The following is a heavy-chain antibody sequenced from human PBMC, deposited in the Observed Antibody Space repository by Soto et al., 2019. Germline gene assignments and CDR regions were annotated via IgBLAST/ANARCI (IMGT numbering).Heavy chain of an antibody. J-gene: IGHJ3*02. V-gene: IGHV3-49*03. CDR3: TSPSLTRNAFDI. CDR1: GFTLGDYA. Sequence: GGSLRLCCTASGFTLGDYAMSWFRQAPGKGLEWVGFIRSKAYGGTTEYAASVKGRFTISRDDSKSIAYLQMNSLKTEDTAVYYCTSPSLTRNAFDIWGQGTMVTVSS. CDR2: IRSKAYGGTT.